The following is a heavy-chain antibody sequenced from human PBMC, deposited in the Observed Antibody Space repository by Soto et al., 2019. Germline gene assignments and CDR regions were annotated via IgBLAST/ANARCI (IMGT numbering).Heavy chain of an antibody. CDR2: ISGSGGST. J-gene: IGHJ4*02. CDR1: GFTFSIYG. CDR3: AKDFPYYDSHFDY. Sequence: GGSLRLSCAASGFTFSIYGMHWVRQAPGKGLEWVSAISGSGGSTYYADSVKGRFTISRDNSKNTLYLQMNSLRAEDTAVYYCAKDFPYYDSHFDYWGQGTLVTVSS. V-gene: IGHV3-23*01. D-gene: IGHD3-22*01.